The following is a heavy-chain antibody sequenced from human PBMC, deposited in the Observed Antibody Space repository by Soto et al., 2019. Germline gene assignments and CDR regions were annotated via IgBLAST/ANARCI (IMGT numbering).Heavy chain of an antibody. J-gene: IGHJ6*02. CDR3: ATGHTTTWYYYNVSMDV. V-gene: IGHV3-30*03. CDR1: GFTFRSYA. CDR2: LSYDGVTI. Sequence: QVQVVESGGGVVQPGRSLRLSCAASGFTFRSYAMHWVRQAPGKGLAWVAGLSYDGVTIYHVDSVKGRFTISRDNSKNTLYLQMDSLRSPYTAVYYCATGHTTTWYYYNVSMDVWGQGTTVTVSS. D-gene: IGHD1-7*01.